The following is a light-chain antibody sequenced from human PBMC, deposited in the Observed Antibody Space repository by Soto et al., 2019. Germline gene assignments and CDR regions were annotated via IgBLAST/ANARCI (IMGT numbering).Light chain of an antibody. J-gene: IGKJ1*01. CDR1: QSVSSSY. V-gene: IGKV3-20*01. Sequence: EIVLTQSPGTLSLSPVERVTLSCMASQSVSSSYLAWYQQKPGQAPRLLIYGASSRAAGIPDRFSGSGSGTDFTLTISRLEPEDFAVYYCQQYGSSPPTFGQGTKVDIK. CDR2: GAS. CDR3: QQYGSSPPT.